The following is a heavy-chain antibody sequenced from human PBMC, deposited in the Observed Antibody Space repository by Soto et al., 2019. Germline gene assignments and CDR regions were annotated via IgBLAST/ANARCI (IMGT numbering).Heavy chain of an antibody. CDR1: GFTFSSYA. D-gene: IGHD3-10*01. CDR3: ERYYYGSGSHNGVDY. J-gene: IGHJ4*02. V-gene: IGHV3-23*01. Sequence: AGGSLRLSCAASGFTFSSYAMSWVRQAPGKGLEWVSAISGSGGSTYYADSVKGRFTISRDNSKNTLYLQMNSLRAEDTAVYYCERYYYGSGSHNGVDYWGQGTLVTVSS. CDR2: ISGSGGST.